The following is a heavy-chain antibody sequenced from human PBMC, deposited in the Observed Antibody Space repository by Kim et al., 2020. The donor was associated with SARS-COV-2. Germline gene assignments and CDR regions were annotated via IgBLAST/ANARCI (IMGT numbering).Heavy chain of an antibody. CDR1: GYSFTSYW. CDR2: IDPSDSYT. Sequence: GESLKISCKGSGYSFTSYWISWVRQMPGKGLEWMGRIDPSDSYTNYSPSFQGHVTISADKSISTAYLQWSSLKASDTAMYYCASQYYDILTGYYRWPYGMDVWGQGTTVTVSS. V-gene: IGHV5-10-1*01. J-gene: IGHJ6*02. CDR3: ASQYYDILTGYYRWPYGMDV. D-gene: IGHD3-9*01.